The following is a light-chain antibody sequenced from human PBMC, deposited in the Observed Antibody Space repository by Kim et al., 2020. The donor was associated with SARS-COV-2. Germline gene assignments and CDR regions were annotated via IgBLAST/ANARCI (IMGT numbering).Light chain of an antibody. CDR1: SSNVGSNY. CDR2: KNN. J-gene: IGLJ3*02. V-gene: IGLV1-47*01. CDR3: AAWDDSLSGHWV. Sequence: QSVLTQPPSASGTPGQRVTISCSGRSSNVGSNYVYWYQQVPGTAPKLLIYKNNQRPSGVPDRFSGFKSGTSASLAISGLRSEDEADYYCAAWDDSLSGHWVFGGGTQLTVL.